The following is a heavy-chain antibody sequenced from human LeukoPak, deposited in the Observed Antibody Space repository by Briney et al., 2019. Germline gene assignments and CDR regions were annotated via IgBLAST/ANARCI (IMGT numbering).Heavy chain of an antibody. V-gene: IGHV3-30*02. CDR1: GFTFSSYG. CDR2: IRYDGSNK. Sequence: PGGSLRLSCAASGFTFSSYGMHWVRQAPGKGLEWVAFIRYDGSNKYYADSVKGRFTISRDNSKNTLYLQMNSLRAEGTAVYYCAKDPYSSSWYYYYMDVWGKGTTVTVSS. D-gene: IGHD6-13*01. J-gene: IGHJ6*03. CDR3: AKDPYSSSWYYYYMDV.